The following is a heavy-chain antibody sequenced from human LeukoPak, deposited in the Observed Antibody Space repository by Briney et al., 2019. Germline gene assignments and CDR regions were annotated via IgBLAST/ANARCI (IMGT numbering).Heavy chain of an antibody. CDR2: ISSSSSTI. J-gene: IGHJ6*04. Sequence: GGSLRLSCAASGFTFSSYSMNWVRQAPGKGLEWVSYISSSSSTIYYADSVKGRFTISRDNAKNALYLQMNSLRAEDTAVYYCAELGITMIGGVWGKGTTVTISS. V-gene: IGHV3-48*04. CDR1: GFTFSSYS. CDR3: AELGITMIGGV. D-gene: IGHD3-10*02.